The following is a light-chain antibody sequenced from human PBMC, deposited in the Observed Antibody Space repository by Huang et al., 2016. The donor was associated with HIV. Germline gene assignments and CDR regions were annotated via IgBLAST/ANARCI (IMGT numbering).Light chain of an antibody. CDR1: PSVSRN. J-gene: IGKJ1*01. Sequence: EIVMTQSPATLSVSPGERATLPCRASPSVSRNLAWYQQKPAQAPRLLSYDAATRATGIPARFSGSGSGTEFTLTISSLQSEDFAGYYCQQYNNWPPSWTFGQGTKVEIK. CDR2: DAA. V-gene: IGKV3-15*01. CDR3: QQYNNWPPSWT.